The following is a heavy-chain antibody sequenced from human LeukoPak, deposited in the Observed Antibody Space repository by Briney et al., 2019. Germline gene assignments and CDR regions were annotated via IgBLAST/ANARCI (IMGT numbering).Heavy chain of an antibody. J-gene: IGHJ4*02. V-gene: IGHV3-21*05. Sequence: PGGSLRLSCAASGFTFTIYAMNWVRQAPGKGLEWVAYIDSGSDDIHYADSVRGRFTISRDNAKDTLYLQMKSLRDEATAVYYCARDTYQPSLIDDCGQGTLVTVSS. CDR1: GFTFTIYA. D-gene: IGHD2-2*01. CDR2: IDSGSDDI. CDR3: ARDTYQPSLIDD.